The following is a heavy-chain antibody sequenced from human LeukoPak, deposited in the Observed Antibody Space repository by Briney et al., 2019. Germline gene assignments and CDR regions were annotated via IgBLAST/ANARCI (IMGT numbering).Heavy chain of an antibody. Sequence: PGGSLRLSCAASGFTLCCFWMSRVGPAPGRGPEEVANIKHDGSEIYYVYSVTGRFTTSSDNAQNSLYLQMNNLRAQDTPVYYCERDKTAGATILEYWGQGTLVTVSS. CDR1: GFTLCCFW. V-gene: IGHV3-7*05. J-gene: IGHJ4*02. CDR2: IKHDGSEI. D-gene: IGHD1-26*01. CDR3: ERDKTAGATILEY.